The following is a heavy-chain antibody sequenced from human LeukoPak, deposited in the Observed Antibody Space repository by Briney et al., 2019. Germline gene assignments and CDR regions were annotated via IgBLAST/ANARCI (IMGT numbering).Heavy chain of an antibody. CDR2: INPNSGDT. CDR3: ARYGFDP. Sequence: ASVKVSCKAPGYTFTAYYLHWVRQAPGQGLEWMGRINPNSGDTEYTQKFQGRVTMTRDTSISTAYMELSRLRSDDTAVYYCARYGFDPWGQGTLVTVSS. V-gene: IGHV1-2*06. CDR1: GYTFTAYY. J-gene: IGHJ5*02.